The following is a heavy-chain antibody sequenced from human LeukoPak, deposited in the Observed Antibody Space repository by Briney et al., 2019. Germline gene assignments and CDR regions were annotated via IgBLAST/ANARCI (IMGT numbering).Heavy chain of an antibody. CDR2: IYHSGST. CDR3: AREEGWLLQREYYFDY. CDR1: GYSISSGYY. Sequence: PSETLSLTCTVSGYSISSGYYWGWIRQPPGKGLEWIGSIYHSGSTYYNPSLKSRVTTSVDTSKNQFSLKLSSVTAADTAVYYCAREEGWLLQREYYFDYWGQGTLVTVSS. D-gene: IGHD5-24*01. V-gene: IGHV4-38-2*02. J-gene: IGHJ4*02.